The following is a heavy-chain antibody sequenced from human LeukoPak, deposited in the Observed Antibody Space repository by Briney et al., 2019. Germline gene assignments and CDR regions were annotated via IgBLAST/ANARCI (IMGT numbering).Heavy chain of an antibody. Sequence: TSETLSLTCAVYGGSFSGYYWSWGRQPPGKGLGLVGEINHSGSTNYNPSLKSRVTISVDTSKNQFSLKLSSVTAADTAVYYCARGQTTKVLRYFDWFRYYYMDVWGKGTTVTVSS. CDR3: ARGQTTKVLRYFDWFRYYYMDV. CDR2: INHSGST. D-gene: IGHD3-9*01. CDR1: GGSFSGYY. J-gene: IGHJ6*03. V-gene: IGHV4-34*01.